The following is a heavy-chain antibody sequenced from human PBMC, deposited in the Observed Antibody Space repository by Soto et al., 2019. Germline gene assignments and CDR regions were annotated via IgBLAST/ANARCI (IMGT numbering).Heavy chain of an antibody. CDR1: GYTFTSYG. J-gene: IGHJ2*01. CDR2: ISAYNGNT. CDR3: ARNVDTAIGDWYFDL. D-gene: IGHD5-18*01. V-gene: IGHV1-18*01. Sequence: ASVKVSCKASGYTFTSYGISWVRQAPGQGLEWMGWISAYNGNTNYAQKLQGRVTMTTDTSTSTAYMELRSLRSDDTAVYYCARNVDTAIGDWYFDLWGRGTLVTVSS.